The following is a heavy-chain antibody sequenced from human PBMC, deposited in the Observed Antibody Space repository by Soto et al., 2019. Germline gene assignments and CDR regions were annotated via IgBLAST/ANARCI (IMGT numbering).Heavy chain of an antibody. Sequence: AASVKVSCKVSGYTLTELSMHWVRQAPGKGLEWMGGFDPEDGETIYAQKFQGRVTMTEDTSTDTAYMELSSLRSEDTAVYYCATSAVLRFLEWYNYWGQGTLVTVSS. CDR2: FDPEDGET. D-gene: IGHD3-3*01. CDR3: ATSAVLRFLEWYNY. J-gene: IGHJ4*02. CDR1: GYTLTELS. V-gene: IGHV1-24*01.